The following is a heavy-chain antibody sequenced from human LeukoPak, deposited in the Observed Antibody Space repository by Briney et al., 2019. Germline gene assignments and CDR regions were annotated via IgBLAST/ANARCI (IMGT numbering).Heavy chain of an antibody. CDR2: IWYDGSNK. CDR3: ARDRGYSGYDHFDY. CDR1: GFTFSSYG. V-gene: IGHV3-33*01. Sequence: GGSLRLSCAASGFTFSSYGMHWVRQAPGKGLEWVAVIWYDGSNKYYADSVKGRSTISRDNSKNTLYLQMNSLRAEDTAVYYCARDRGYSGYDHFDYWGQGTLVTVSS. J-gene: IGHJ4*02. D-gene: IGHD5-12*01.